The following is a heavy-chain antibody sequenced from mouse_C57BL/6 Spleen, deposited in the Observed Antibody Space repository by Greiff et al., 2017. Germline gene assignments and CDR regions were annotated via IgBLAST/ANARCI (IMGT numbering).Heavy chain of an antibody. D-gene: IGHD3-1*01. Sequence: EVQVVESGPGLVKPSQSLSLTCSVTGYSITSGYYWYWIRQFPGNKLEWMGYISYDGSNNYNPSLKNRISITRDTSKNPFFLKLNSVTTEDTATYCCARDRAYEPYFDYWGQGTTLTVSS. V-gene: IGHV3-6*01. CDR2: ISYDGSN. CDR3: ARDRAYEPYFDY. CDR1: GYSITSGYY. J-gene: IGHJ2*01.